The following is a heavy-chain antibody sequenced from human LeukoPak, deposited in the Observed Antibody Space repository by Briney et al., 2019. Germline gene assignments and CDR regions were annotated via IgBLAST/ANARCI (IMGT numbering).Heavy chain of an antibody. CDR1: GFTFSSYW. CDR2: INGNGSST. D-gene: IGHD6-6*01. CDR3: ARLSYRPGSSIAARPYDY. J-gene: IGHJ4*02. Sequence: PGGSLRLSCAASGFTFSSYWMHWVRQAPGRGLVWVSRINGNGSSTDYADSVKGRFTISRDNAKNTLYLQMNSLRAEDTAVYYCARLSYRPGSSIAARPYDYWGQGTLVTVSS. V-gene: IGHV3-74*01.